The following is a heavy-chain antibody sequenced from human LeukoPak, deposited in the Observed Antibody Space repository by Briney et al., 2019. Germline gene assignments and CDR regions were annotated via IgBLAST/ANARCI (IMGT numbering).Heavy chain of an antibody. CDR2: INHSGST. CDR3: ARGRFVSSSWYARGSWFDP. CDR1: GGSFSGYY. Sequence: SETLSLTCAVYGGSFSGYYWSWIRQPPGKGLEWIGEINHSGSTNYNPSLKSRVTISVDTSKNQFSLKLSSVTAADTAVYYCARGRFVSSSWYARGSWFDPWGQGTLVTVSS. J-gene: IGHJ5*02. D-gene: IGHD6-13*01. V-gene: IGHV4-34*01.